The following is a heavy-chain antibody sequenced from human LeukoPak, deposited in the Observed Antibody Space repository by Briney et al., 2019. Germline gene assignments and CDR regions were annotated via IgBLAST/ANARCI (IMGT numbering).Heavy chain of an antibody. D-gene: IGHD1-26*01. CDR3: ARDPYSGSYGDYYYYYMDV. V-gene: IGHV3-21*01. J-gene: IGHJ6*03. CDR1: GFTLSSYN. CDR2: ITSSSTYI. Sequence: GGSLRLSCAASGFTLSSYNMNWVRQAPGKGLEWVSSITSSSTYIYYADSVKGRFTISRDNAKNSLYLQMNSLRVEDTAVYYCARDPYSGSYGDYYYYYMDVWGKGTTVTISS.